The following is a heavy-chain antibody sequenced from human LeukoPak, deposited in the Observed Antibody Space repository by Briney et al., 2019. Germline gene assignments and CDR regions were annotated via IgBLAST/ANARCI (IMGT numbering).Heavy chain of an antibody. CDR1: GFSFSTYG. CDR3: ARASSNRGSSSFGY. D-gene: IGHD6-6*01. Sequence: GGSLRLSCVASGFSFSTYGLHWVRQAPGKGLEWVAVISYNGDNKHYAESVKGRFTISRDNSKNTLDLQMNSLSPEDTAVYYCARASSNRGSSSFGYWGQGTLVTVSS. CDR2: ISYNGDNK. J-gene: IGHJ4*02. V-gene: IGHV3-30*03.